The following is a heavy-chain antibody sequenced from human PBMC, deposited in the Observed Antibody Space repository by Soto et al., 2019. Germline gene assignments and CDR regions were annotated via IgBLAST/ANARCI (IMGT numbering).Heavy chain of an antibody. V-gene: IGHV4-4*02. CDR2: IYHSGST. D-gene: IGHD2-2*01. CDR1: GGSISSSNW. CDR3: ARANIVVIPAARDYYGMDV. J-gene: IGHJ6*02. Sequence: TSETLSLTCAVSGGSISSSNWWSWVRQPPGKGLEWIGEIYHSGSTNYNPSLKSRVTISVDRSKNQFSLKLTSVTAADTAVYYCARANIVVIPAARDYYGMDVWGQGTTVTVSS.